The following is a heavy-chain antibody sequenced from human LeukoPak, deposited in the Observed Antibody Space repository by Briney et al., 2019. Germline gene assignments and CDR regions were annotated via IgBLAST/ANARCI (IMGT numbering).Heavy chain of an antibody. J-gene: IGHJ6*04. CDR2: IKQDGSEK. CDR1: GFTFSSYE. V-gene: IGHV3-7*01. CDR3: AELGITMIGGV. Sequence: GGALRLSCASSGFTFSSYEMNWVRQAPRRGLGWVANIKQDGSEKYYVDSVKGRFTISRDNAKNSLYLQMNSLRAEDTAVYYCAELGITMIGGVWGKGTTVTISS. D-gene: IGHD3-10*02.